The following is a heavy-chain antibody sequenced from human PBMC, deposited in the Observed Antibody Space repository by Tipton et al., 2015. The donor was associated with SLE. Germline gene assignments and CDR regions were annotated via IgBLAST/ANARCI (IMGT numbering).Heavy chain of an antibody. CDR1: GITFSNAW. Sequence: SLRLSCTVSGITFSNAWMNWVRQAPGKGLEWVGRIKSDVDGGTTDYGAPVNGRFTISRDDSKNTLYLQMNSLTTEDTAVYYCVRGKNGFDHWGQGTLVSISS. V-gene: IGHV3-15*07. CDR2: IKSDVDGGTT. J-gene: IGHJ4*02. D-gene: IGHD2-8*01. CDR3: VRGKNGFDH.